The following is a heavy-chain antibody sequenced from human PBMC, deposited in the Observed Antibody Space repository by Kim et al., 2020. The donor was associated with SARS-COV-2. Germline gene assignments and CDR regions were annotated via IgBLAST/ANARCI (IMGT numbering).Heavy chain of an antibody. D-gene: IGHD3-10*01. CDR1: GFTFSSYS. CDR3: ARAPIYYGPGSPDY. CDR2: ISSSSSYI. Sequence: GGSLRLSCAASGFTFSSYSMNWVRQAPGKGLEWVSSISSSSSYIYYADSVKGRFTISRDNAKHSLYLQMNSLRADDTAVYYCARAPIYYGPGSPDYWGQGTLVTVSS. J-gene: IGHJ4*02. V-gene: IGHV3-21*01.